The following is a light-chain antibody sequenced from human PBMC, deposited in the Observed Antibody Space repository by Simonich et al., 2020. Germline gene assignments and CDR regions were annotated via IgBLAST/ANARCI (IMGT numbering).Light chain of an antibody. CDR1: QRVSST. J-gene: IGKJ1*01. V-gene: IGKV3-15*01. Sequence: EIVMTQSPATLSVSQEERATLSCRASQRVSSTLAWDQQKPGQAPRLLIYGATTRATGIPARFSGSGSGTEFTLTISSMQSEDFAVYYCQQYNNWPPWTFGQGTKVEIK. CDR2: GAT. CDR3: QQYNNWPPWT.